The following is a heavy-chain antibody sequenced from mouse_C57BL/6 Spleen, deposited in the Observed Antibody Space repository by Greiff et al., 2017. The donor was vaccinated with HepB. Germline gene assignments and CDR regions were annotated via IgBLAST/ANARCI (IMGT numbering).Heavy chain of an antibody. CDR2: ISSGGSYT. J-gene: IGHJ2*01. CDR1: GFTFSSYG. CDR3: ARPSGPYYLDY. Sequence: EVQLQESGGDLVKPGGSLKLSCAASGFTFSSYGMSWVRQTPDKRLEWVATISSGGSYTYYPDSVKGRFTISRDNAKNTLYLQMSSLKSEDTAMCYCARPSGPYYLDYWGQGTTLAVSS. V-gene: IGHV5-6*01. D-gene: IGHD3-1*01.